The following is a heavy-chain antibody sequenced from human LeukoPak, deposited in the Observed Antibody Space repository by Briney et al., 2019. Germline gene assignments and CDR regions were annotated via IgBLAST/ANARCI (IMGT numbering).Heavy chain of an antibody. CDR3: ARDGTIFGVVTPRFDP. J-gene: IGHJ5*02. CDR1: GYTFTSYD. V-gene: IGHV1-8*01. Sequence: GASVKVSCKASGYTFTSYDINWVRQAPGQGLEWMGWMNPNSGNTGYAQKFQGRVTMTRNTSISTAYMELSSLRSEDTAVYYCARDGTIFGVVTPRFDPWGQGTLVTVSS. CDR2: MNPNSGNT. D-gene: IGHD3-3*01.